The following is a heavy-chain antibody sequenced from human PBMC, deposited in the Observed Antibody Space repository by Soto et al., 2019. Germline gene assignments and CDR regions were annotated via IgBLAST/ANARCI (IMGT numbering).Heavy chain of an antibody. V-gene: IGHV4-31*03. D-gene: IGHD6-19*01. CDR1: GGSISSGDYY. J-gene: IGHJ6*02. CDR3: AREGDSGWEDYYGMDV. Sequence: SETLSLTCTVSGGSISSGDYYWTWVRQHPGKGLEWIGYIYASGRTYYTPSLKSRVSISVDTSKNQFSLKLSSVTAADTAVYYCAREGDSGWEDYYGMDVWGQGTTVTV. CDR2: IYASGRT.